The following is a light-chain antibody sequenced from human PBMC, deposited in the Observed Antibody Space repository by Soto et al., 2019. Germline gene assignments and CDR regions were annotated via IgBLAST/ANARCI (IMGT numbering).Light chain of an antibody. CDR2: AVT. Sequence: QSVLTHPASVSGSPGQSITISCTGAISDVGGYNYASWYQQHPGKAPKLMIYAVTDRPSGVSSRFSGSKSGNTASLTISGLQAEDEADYYCSSYTSSSTLFGTGTKVTVL. J-gene: IGLJ1*01. V-gene: IGLV2-14*01. CDR1: ISDVGGYNY. CDR3: SSYTSSSTL.